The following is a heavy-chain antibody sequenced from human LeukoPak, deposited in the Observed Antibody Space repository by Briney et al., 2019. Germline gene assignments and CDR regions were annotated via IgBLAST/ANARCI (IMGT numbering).Heavy chain of an antibody. Sequence: ETLSLTCDVSGDSITSSNWWSWVRQAPGKGLEYVSAISSNGGSTYYANSVKGRFTISRDNSKNTLYLQMGSLRAEDMAVYYCARVDMGANDYWGQGTLVTVSS. D-gene: IGHD1-26*01. CDR2: ISSNGGST. CDR1: GDSITSSNW. J-gene: IGHJ4*02. CDR3: ARVDMGANDY. V-gene: IGHV3-64*01.